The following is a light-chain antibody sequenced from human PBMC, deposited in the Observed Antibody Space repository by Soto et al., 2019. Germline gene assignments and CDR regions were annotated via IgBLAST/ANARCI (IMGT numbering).Light chain of an antibody. V-gene: IGKV3-20*01. CDR1: QSVRSNY. CDR2: DAS. CDR3: QQYGSSPLT. Sequence: EIVLTQSPDTLSLSPGERATLSCRASQSVRSNYLAWYQQKPGQAPRFLIYDASSRATGIPDRFSGSGSGTDFTLTISRLELEDFAVYYCQQYGSSPLTFGGGTKVEIK. J-gene: IGKJ4*01.